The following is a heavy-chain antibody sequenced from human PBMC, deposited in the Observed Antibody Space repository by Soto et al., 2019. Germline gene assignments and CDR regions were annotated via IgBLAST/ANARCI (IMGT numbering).Heavy chain of an antibody. CDR1: GGSISDYY. CDR3: ARGGARFFGVSDMDV. Sequence: PSETLSLTCTVSGGSISDYYWSWIRQPPGRGLEWTGHINYRGSTNYNPSLKSRVTISVDTSKNQFSLKLSSVTAADTAVYYCARGGARFFGVSDMDVWGEGTTVTVSS. D-gene: IGHD3-3*01. CDR2: INYRGST. V-gene: IGHV4-59*01. J-gene: IGHJ6*04.